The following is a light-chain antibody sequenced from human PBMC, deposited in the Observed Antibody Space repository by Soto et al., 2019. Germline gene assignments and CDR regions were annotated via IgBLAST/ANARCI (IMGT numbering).Light chain of an antibody. V-gene: IGKV1-5*03. J-gene: IGKJ1*01. CDR3: QQYKNYSWT. CDR1: QTISDW. Sequence: DIQMTQSPSALSASVGDRVTITCRASQTISDWLAWYQQKPGKPPKLLIYKESSLESGVPSRFSGSGSGTEFTLSISSLQPDDVATYYCQQYKNYSWTFGQGTKVDIK. CDR2: KES.